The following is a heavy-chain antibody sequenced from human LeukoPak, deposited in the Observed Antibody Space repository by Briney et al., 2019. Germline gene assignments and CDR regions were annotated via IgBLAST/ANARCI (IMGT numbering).Heavy chain of an antibody. V-gene: IGHV3-64*01. D-gene: IGHD3-16*02. J-gene: IGHJ4*02. CDR2: ISSNGGST. CDR1: GFTFSSYA. Sequence: PGGSLRLSCAASGFTFSSYAMRWVRQAPGKGLEYVSAISSNGGSTYYANSVKGRFTISRDNSKNTLYLQMGSLRAEDMAVYYCARARLGELSLYDYWGQGTLVTVSS. CDR3: ARARLGELSLYDY.